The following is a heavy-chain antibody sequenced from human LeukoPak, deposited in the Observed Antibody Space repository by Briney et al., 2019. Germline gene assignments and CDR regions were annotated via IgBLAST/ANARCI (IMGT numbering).Heavy chain of an antibody. V-gene: IGHV3-23*01. CDR1: GFTFSSYG. D-gene: IGHD5-18*01. Sequence: PGGSLRLSCAASGFTFSSYGMHWVRQAPGKGLEWVSAISGSGGSTYYADSVKGRFTISRDNSKNTLYLQMNSLRAEDTAVYYCAKNRGYSYGHLDYWGQGTLVTVSS. CDR2: ISGSGGST. J-gene: IGHJ4*02. CDR3: AKNRGYSYGHLDY.